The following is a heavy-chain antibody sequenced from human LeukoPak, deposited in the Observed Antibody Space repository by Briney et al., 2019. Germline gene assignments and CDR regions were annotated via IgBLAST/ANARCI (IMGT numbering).Heavy chain of an antibody. D-gene: IGHD6-19*01. J-gene: IGHJ3*02. CDR2: IKQDGSEK. CDR1: GFTFSSYC. CDR3: ARWRVLGAFDI. V-gene: IGHV3-7*01. Sequence: PGGSLRLSCAASGFTFSSYCMSWVRQAPGKGLEWVANIKQDGSEKYYVDSVKGRFTTSRDNAKNSLYLQMNSLRAEDTAVYYCARWRVLGAFDIWGQGTMVTVSS.